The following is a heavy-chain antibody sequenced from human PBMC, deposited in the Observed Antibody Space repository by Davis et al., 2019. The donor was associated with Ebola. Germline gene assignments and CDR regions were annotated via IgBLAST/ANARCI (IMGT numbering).Heavy chain of an antibody. D-gene: IGHD2-8*02. CDR3: ARELYWGHRDPSFDY. J-gene: IGHJ4*02. V-gene: IGHV1-2*06. Sequence: ASVTVSCKVSGYTLAAFSMHWVRQAPGQGLEWMGRINPNRGGTNYAQKFQGRVTMTRDTSISTAYMELSRLRSDDTAVYYCARELYWGHRDPSFDYWGQGTLVTVSS. CDR2: INPNRGGT. CDR1: GYTLAAFS.